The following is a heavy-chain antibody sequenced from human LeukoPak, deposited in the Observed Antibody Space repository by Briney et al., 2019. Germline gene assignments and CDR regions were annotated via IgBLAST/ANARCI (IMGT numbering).Heavy chain of an antibody. Sequence: SVKVSCKASGGTFSSYAISWVRQAPGQGLEWMGRIIPILGIANYAQKFQGRVTITADKSTSTAYMGLSSLRSEDTAVYYCAREECSGGSCYYGLGYYFDYWGQGTLVTVSS. V-gene: IGHV1-69*04. CDR1: GGTFSSYA. D-gene: IGHD2-15*01. CDR3: AREECSGGSCYYGLGYYFDY. CDR2: IIPILGIA. J-gene: IGHJ4*02.